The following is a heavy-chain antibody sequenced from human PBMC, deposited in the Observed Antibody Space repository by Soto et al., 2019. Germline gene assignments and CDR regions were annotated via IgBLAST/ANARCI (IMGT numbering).Heavy chain of an antibody. V-gene: IGHV1-18*01. CDR2: VSAYNGNA. CDR3: ARQNYYYGIDV. J-gene: IGHJ6*02. CDR1: GYTFTSYF. Sequence: ASVKVSCKASGYTFTSYFITWVRQAPGQGLEWMGWVSAYNGNANYAQTLYGRVTMTTDTSTSTAYMELRSLRFDDTAVYYCARQNYYYGIDVWGQGTTVTVSS.